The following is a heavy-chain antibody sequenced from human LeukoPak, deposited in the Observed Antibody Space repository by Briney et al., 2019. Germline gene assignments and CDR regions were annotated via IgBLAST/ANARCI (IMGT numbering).Heavy chain of an antibody. D-gene: IGHD6-6*01. CDR2: FYSGGST. J-gene: IGHJ6*03. Sequence: PGGSLKLSCAASGFTFSGYAMSWVRQAPGKGLEWVSTFYSGGSTYYADSVKGRFTISRDSSKNTLYLQMNSLRAEDTAVYYCASGGGSSANYSYYYMDVWGKGTTVTVSS. CDR1: GFTFSGYA. V-gene: IGHV3-66*02. CDR3: ASGGGSSANYSYYYMDV.